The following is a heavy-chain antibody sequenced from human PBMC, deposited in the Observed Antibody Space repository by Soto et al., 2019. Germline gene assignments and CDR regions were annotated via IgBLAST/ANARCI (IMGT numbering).Heavy chain of an antibody. J-gene: IGHJ4*02. V-gene: IGHV1-3*01. CDR1: GYTFTSYA. CDR2: INAGNGNT. CDR3: ARDKRMLYSALFEY. D-gene: IGHD2-8*01. Sequence: ASVKVSCKASGYTFTSYAMHWFRQAPGQRLEWMGWINAGNGNTKYSQKFQGRVTITRDTSASTAYMELSSLRSEDTAVYYCARDKRMLYSALFEYWGQGTLVTVSS.